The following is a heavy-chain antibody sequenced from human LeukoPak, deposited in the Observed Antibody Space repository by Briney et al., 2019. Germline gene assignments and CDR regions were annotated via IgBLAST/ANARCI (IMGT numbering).Heavy chain of an antibody. V-gene: IGHV1-69*05. Sequence: SVKVSCKAFGGSFGSEAISWVRQAPGQGLEWMGGIIPIFGTANYAQNFQGRVTITTDESTSTAYMEVSSLRSEDTAVYYCGRKAGDCGGGICYSIDYWGQGTLVTVSS. D-gene: IGHD2-15*01. J-gene: IGHJ4*02. CDR1: GGSFGSEA. CDR2: IIPIFGTA. CDR3: GRKAGDCGGGICYSIDY.